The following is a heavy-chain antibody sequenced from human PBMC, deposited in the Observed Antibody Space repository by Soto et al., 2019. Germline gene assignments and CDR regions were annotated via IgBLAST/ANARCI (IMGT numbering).Heavy chain of an antibody. J-gene: IGHJ4*02. CDR1: GGGNLRDYR. V-gene: IGHV1-69*13. Sequence: SVKVSCKASGGGNLRDYRTTWVRRAPGQGLEWMGGIIPKLGSANYAQNFQGRVTVTADESTNTVYMELRSLRSDDTAVYYCAKGVDTAMVEGYYFDYWGQGTLVTVSS. D-gene: IGHD5-18*01. CDR3: AKGVDTAMVEGYYFDY. CDR2: IIPKLGSA.